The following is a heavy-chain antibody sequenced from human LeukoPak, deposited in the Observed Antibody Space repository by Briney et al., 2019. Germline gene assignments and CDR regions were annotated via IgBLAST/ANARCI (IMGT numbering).Heavy chain of an antibody. CDR1: GFTFSGYS. CDR3: ARNMTTRAFDI. CDR2: ISSSSSTI. D-gene: IGHD4-17*01. Sequence: GGSLRLSCAASGFTFSGYSMNWVRQAPGKGLEWVSYISSSSSTIYYADSVEGRFTVSRDNAKNSLYLQMNSLRAEDTAVYFCARNMTTRAFDIWGQGTMVTVSS. V-gene: IGHV3-48*01. J-gene: IGHJ3*02.